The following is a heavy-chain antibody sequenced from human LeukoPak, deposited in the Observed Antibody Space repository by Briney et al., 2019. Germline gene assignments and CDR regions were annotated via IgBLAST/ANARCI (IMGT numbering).Heavy chain of an antibody. V-gene: IGHV3-30*18. CDR3: AKDFRDVQQQLVLAFDI. J-gene: IGHJ3*02. D-gene: IGHD6-13*01. CDR1: GFTFSSYG. CDR2: ISCDGSNK. Sequence: PGRSLRLSCAASGFTFSSYGMHWVRQAPGKGLEWVAVISCDGSNKYYADSVKGRFTISRDNSKNTLYLQMNSLRAEDTAVYYCAKDFRDVQQQLVLAFDIWGQGTMVTVSS.